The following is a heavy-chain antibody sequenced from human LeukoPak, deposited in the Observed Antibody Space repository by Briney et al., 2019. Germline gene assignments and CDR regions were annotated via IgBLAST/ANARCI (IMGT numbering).Heavy chain of an antibody. V-gene: IGHV3-23*01. CDR2: ISASGGNP. Sequence: GGSLRLSCAASGFIFSNYAMSWVRQAPGKGLEWVSGISASGGNPYYADSVKGRFTISRDNSENTLNLQMNSLRAEDTAVYYCARDGSSSSSFDYWGQGTLVTVSS. D-gene: IGHD6-6*01. CDR3: ARDGSSSSSFDY. CDR1: GFIFSNYA. J-gene: IGHJ4*02.